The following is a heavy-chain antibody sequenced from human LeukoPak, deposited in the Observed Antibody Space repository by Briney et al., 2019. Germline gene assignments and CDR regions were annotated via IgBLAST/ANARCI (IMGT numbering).Heavy chain of an antibody. CDR3: ARDYIPCSSTSCYNWFDP. D-gene: IGHD2-2*01. Sequence: SVKVSCKASGYTFTSYGISWVRQAPGQGLEWMGGIIPIFGTANYAQKFQGRVTITTDESTSTAYMELSSLRSEDTAVYYCARDYIPCSSTSCYNWFDPWGQGTLVTVS. CDR2: IIPIFGTA. V-gene: IGHV1-69*05. CDR1: GYTFTSYG. J-gene: IGHJ5*02.